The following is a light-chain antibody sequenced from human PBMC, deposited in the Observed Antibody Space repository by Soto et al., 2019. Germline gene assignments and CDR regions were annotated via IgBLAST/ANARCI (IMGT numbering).Light chain of an antibody. V-gene: IGKV3-15*01. Sequence: EIVMTQSPATLSVSPGERGTLSCRASRSVNSKVAWYQQKPGQPTRLIIYGASTRANGIPARFSGSGSGAEFTLTFRSLQSEDFSVYYCQQYNYWHPITFGQGTRLEIK. J-gene: IGKJ5*01. CDR1: RSVNSK. CDR3: QQYNYWHPIT. CDR2: GAS.